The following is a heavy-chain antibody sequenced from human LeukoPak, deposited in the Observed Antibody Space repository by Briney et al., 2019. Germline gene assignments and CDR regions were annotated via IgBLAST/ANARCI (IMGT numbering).Heavy chain of an antibody. CDR2: VIPIFGTA. Sequence: ASVKVSCKASGGTFSSYAISWVRQAPGQGLEWMGGVIPIFGTANYAQKFQGRVTVTRDMSTSTVYMELSSLRSEDTAVYYCTRGGVVAATKGAFDVWGQGTMVTVSS. V-gene: IGHV1-69*05. CDR1: GGTFSSYA. D-gene: IGHD2-15*01. J-gene: IGHJ3*01. CDR3: TRGGVVAATKGAFDV.